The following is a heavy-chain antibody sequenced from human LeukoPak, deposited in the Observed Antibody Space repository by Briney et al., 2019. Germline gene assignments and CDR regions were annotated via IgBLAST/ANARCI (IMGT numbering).Heavy chain of an antibody. V-gene: IGHV3-30*02. D-gene: IGHD2-15*01. CDR3: ASMFGGSCYL. Sequence: PGGSLRLSCAASRFTFSSYGMHWVRQAPGKGLEWVAYIQYDGSNEQYADSVKGRFSISRDSSKNILYLQMNSLRAEDTAVYYCASMFGGSCYLWGQGTLVTVSS. CDR2: IQYDGSNE. CDR1: RFTFSSYG. J-gene: IGHJ4*02.